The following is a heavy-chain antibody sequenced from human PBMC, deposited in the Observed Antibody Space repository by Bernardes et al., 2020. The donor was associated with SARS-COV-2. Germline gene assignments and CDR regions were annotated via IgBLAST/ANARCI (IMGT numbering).Heavy chain of an antibody. CDR1: GFTFSHYA. CDR2: ISYDGINK. V-gene: IGHV3-30*04. CDR3: ASGDDSGYYVSIDN. J-gene: IGHJ4*02. D-gene: IGHD3-22*01. Sequence: GGSLRLSCAASGFTFSHYAMHWARQAPGKGLEWVATISYDGINKYYADSVKGRFSISRDGFTNRLYLQMNGLRVDDTAVYYCASGDDSGYYVSIDNWGQGTLVTVSS.